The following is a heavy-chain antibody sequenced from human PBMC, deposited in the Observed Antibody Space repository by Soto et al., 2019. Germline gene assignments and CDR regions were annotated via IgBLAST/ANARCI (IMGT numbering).Heavy chain of an antibody. CDR3: AREIGGGSGYGDYFDP. V-gene: IGHV1-8*01. CDR1: GYTFTSHD. Sequence: QVQLVQSGAEVKKPGASVKVSCKASGYTFTSHDINWVRQATGQRPEWMGWMNPNSGNTGYAQKFQGRVTMTRDTSISTAYMELSSLTSEDTAIYYCAREIGGGSGYGDYFDPWGQGTLVTVSS. J-gene: IGHJ5*02. CDR2: MNPNSGNT. D-gene: IGHD4-17*01.